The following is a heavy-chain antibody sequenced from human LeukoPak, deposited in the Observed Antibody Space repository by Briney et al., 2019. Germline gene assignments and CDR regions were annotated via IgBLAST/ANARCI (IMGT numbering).Heavy chain of an antibody. CDR3: AKDSVDYYGSGSYPLGFDY. CDR2: ISGSGGST. D-gene: IGHD3-10*01. Sequence: GGSLRLSCSASGFTFSSYAMSWVRQAPGKGLEWVSAISGSGGSTYYADSVKGRFTISRDNSKNTLYLQMNSLRAEDTAVYYCAKDSVDYYGSGSYPLGFDYWGQGTLVTVSS. CDR1: GFTFSSYA. J-gene: IGHJ4*02. V-gene: IGHV3-23*01.